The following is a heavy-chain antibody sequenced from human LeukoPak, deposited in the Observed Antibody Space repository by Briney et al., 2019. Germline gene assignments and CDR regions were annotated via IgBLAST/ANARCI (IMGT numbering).Heavy chain of an antibody. CDR1: GFILSNYA. Sequence: GGSLRLSCAASGFILSNYAMSWVRQAPGKGLEWVSAIDSTGAYTWYADSVKGRFTISKDSSKTILYLQMNSLRVEDTAVYYCIAAPGPKWYFHYWGQGALVTVSS. J-gene: IGHJ4*02. CDR3: IAAPGPKWYFHY. V-gene: IGHV3-23*01. CDR2: IDSTGAYT. D-gene: IGHD6-13*01.